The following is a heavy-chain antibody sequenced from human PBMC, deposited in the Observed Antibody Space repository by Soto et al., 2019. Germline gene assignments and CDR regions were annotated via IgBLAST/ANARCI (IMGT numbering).Heavy chain of an antibody. J-gene: IGHJ4*01. D-gene: IGHD3-22*01. CDR1: GFTFSNAW. CDR3: TTDSYSTIIIVRFDY. Sequence: VGSLRLSWAASGFTFSNAWINWVRQAPGKGLEWVGRIKSKTDGGTTDYAEPVEGRFAISRDDSNNMVYLQMNSLKIEDTAVYYCTTDSYSTIIIVRFDYWGHGTLVTVSS. V-gene: IGHV3-15*07. CDR2: IKSKTDGGTT.